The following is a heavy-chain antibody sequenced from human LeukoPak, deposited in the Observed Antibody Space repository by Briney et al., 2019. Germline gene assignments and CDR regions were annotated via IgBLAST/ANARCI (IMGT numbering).Heavy chain of an antibody. D-gene: IGHD6-19*01. Sequence: PGGSLRLSCAASGFTFSSYAMHWVRQAPGKGLEWVAVISYDGSNKYYADSVKGRFTISRDNSENTLYLQMNSLRAEDTAVYYCAREFQWLGYFDYWGQGTLVTVSS. J-gene: IGHJ4*02. V-gene: IGHV3-30-3*01. CDR1: GFTFSSYA. CDR2: ISYDGSNK. CDR3: AREFQWLGYFDY.